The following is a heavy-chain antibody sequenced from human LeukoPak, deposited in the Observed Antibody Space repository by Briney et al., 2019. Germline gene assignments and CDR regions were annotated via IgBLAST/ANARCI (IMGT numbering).Heavy chain of an antibody. CDR2: IKQDGSEK. J-gene: IGHJ6*03. V-gene: IGHV3-7*01. D-gene: IGHD3-3*01. CDR1: GFTFSSYS. CDR3: ARDSSLTLLRFLEWLDYYYMDV. Sequence: PGGSLRLSCAASGFTFSSYSMNWVRQAPGKGLEWVANIKQDGSEKYYVDSVKGRFTISRDNAENSLYLQMNSLRAEDTAVYYCARDSSLTLLRFLEWLDYYYMDVWGKGTTVTVSS.